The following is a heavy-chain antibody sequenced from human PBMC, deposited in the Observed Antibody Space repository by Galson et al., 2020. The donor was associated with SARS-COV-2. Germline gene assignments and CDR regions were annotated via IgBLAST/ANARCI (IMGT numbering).Heavy chain of an antibody. Sequence: ASVKVSCKASGYTFTRHGINWVRQAPGQGLEWMGWINPYSGNTNYAQNLQDRVTMTTDTSTNTAYMDLRSLRSDDTAIYYCARDDAVTGAFDIWGQGTMVTVSS. D-gene: IGHD4-4*01. CDR3: ARDDAVTGAFDI. CDR2: INPYSGNT. V-gene: IGHV1-18*01. J-gene: IGHJ3*02. CDR1: GYTFTRHG.